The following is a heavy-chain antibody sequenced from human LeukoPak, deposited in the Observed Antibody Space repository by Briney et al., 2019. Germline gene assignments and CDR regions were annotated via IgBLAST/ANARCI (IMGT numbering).Heavy chain of an antibody. V-gene: IGHV4-39*01. J-gene: IGHJ4*02. CDR3: ALDNN. D-gene: IGHD1-1*01. CDR1: GGSISSSSYY. Sequence: PETLSLTCTVSGGSISSSSYYWGWIRQPPGKGLEWIGSIYYVGSTYYNPSLKSRVTISVDTSKNQFSLKLSSVTAAATAVYYCALDNNWGQGTLVTVSS. CDR2: IYYVGST.